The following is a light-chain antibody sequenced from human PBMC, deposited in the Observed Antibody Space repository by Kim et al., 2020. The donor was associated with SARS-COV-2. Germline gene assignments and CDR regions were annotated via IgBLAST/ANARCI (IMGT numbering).Light chain of an antibody. V-gene: IGLV2-14*03. CDR2: DVS. J-gene: IGLJ2*01. Sequence: PGQSITISCTGTSSEVGGYNYVSWYQPHPGKAPKLMIYDVSNRPSGVSNRFSGSKSGNTASLTISGLQAEDEADYYCSSYTSSSTLFGGGTQLTVL. CDR1: SSEVGGYNY. CDR3: SSYTSSSTL.